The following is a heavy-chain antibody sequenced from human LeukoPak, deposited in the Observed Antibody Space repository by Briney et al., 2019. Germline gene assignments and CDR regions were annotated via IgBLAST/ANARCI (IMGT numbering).Heavy chain of an antibody. V-gene: IGHV4-34*01. CDR2: INHSGST. Sequence: PSETLSLTCAVYGGSFSGYYWSWIRQPPGKGLEWIGEINHSGSTNYNPSLKSRVTISVDTSKNQFSLKLSSVTAADTAVYYCARHGVGSSPGGYYYYYMDVWGKGTTVTVSS. CDR1: GGSFSGYY. CDR3: ARHGVGSSPGGYYYYYMDV. J-gene: IGHJ6*03. D-gene: IGHD6-6*01.